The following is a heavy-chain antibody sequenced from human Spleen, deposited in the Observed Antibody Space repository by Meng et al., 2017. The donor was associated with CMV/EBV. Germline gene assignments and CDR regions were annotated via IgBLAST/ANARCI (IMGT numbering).Heavy chain of an antibody. V-gene: IGHV3-7*01. CDR1: GLTFSKDW. CDR3: AGGSYVDS. Sequence: LRLSCAASGLTFSKDWMNWVRQAPGKGLEWVANIKQDGRQIYYVDSVKGRFTISRDNARNSLYLQMNSLRAEDTAVYFCAGGSYVDSWGQGTLVTVSS. J-gene: IGHJ4*02. D-gene: IGHD1-26*01. CDR2: IKQDGRQI.